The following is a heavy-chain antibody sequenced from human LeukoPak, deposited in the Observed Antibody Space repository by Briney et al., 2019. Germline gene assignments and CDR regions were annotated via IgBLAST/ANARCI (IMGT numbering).Heavy chain of an antibody. CDR3: ARRYSSGWYAHHYYYYYMDV. CDR1: GGSFSGYY. Sequence: PSETLSLTCAVYGGSFSGYYWSWIRQPPGKGLEWIGEINHSGSTNYNPSLKSRVTISVDTSKNQFSLKLSSVTAADTAVYYCARRYSSGWYAHHYYYYYMDVWGKGTTVTVSS. V-gene: IGHV4-34*01. J-gene: IGHJ6*03. D-gene: IGHD6-19*01. CDR2: INHSGST.